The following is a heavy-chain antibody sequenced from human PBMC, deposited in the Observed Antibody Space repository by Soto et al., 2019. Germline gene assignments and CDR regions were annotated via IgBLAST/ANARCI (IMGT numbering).Heavy chain of an antibody. V-gene: IGHV4-34*01. CDR2: INHSGST. J-gene: IGHJ6*02. Sequence: SETLSLTCAVYGGSFSGYYWSXIRQPPGKGPEWIGEINHSGSTNYNPSLKSRVTISVDTSKNQFSLKLSSVTAADTAVYYCATGARLWFGELFSYYYGMDVWGQGTTVTVSS. CDR1: GGSFSGYY. D-gene: IGHD3-10*01. CDR3: ATGARLWFGELFSYYYGMDV.